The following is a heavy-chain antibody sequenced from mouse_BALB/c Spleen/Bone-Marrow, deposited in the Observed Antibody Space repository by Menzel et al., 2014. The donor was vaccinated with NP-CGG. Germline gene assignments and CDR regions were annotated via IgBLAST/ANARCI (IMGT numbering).Heavy chain of an antibody. J-gene: IGHJ2*01. D-gene: IGHD1-1*01. CDR3: AILGTTAVPDY. V-gene: IGHV1S135*01. Sequence: EVQLQESGPELVKPGASVKVSCKASGYAFTNYNMYWVKQSHGKSLEWIGYNDPYSGGTNYNQKFKGKATLTVDKSSSTAYMHLNSLTSEDSAVYYCAILGTTAVPDYWGQGTTLTVSS. CDR1: GYAFTNYN. CDR2: NDPYSGGT.